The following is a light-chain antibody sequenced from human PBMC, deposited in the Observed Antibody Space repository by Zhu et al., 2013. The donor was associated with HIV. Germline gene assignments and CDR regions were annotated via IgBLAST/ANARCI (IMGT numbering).Light chain of an antibody. CDR1: QSISSW. CDR3: QQYHTWPRT. V-gene: IGKV1-5*03. J-gene: IGKJ1*01. Sequence: DIQMTQSPSTLSASVGDRVSITCRASQSISSWLAWYQQKPGKAPKLLISKASSLESGVPSRFSGSGSGTEFTLTINSLQSEDFAVYYCQQYHTWPRTFGQGTQVDFK. CDR2: KAS.